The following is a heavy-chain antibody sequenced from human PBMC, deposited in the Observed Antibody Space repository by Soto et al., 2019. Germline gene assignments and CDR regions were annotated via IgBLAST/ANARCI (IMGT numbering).Heavy chain of an antibody. Sequence: GESLKISCNASVTSFTHYWIAWVRQMPGKGLELMGIIYLGDSDTRYSPSFQGQVSLSAGKSISTAYLQWSRLKAPDTALYYCGRHHYRLVVWGQGTSVPVPS. CDR2: IYLGDSDT. CDR1: VTSFTHYW. J-gene: IGHJ6*02. D-gene: IGHD1-26*01. CDR3: GRHHYRLVV. V-gene: IGHV5-51*01.